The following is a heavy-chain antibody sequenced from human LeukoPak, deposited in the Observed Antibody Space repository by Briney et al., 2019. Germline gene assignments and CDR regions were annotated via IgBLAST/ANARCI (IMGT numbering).Heavy chain of an antibody. J-gene: IGHJ6*02. CDR1: GGTFSSYA. V-gene: IGHV7-4-1*02. CDR2: INTNTGNP. CDR3: ARESPSSGYYYSPYYYYGMDV. D-gene: IGHD3-22*01. Sequence: GASVKVSCKVSGGTFSSYAISWVRQAPGQGLEWMGWINTNTGNPTYAQGFTGRFVFSLDTSVSTAYLQISSLKAEDTAVYYCARESPSSGYYYSPYYYYGMDVWGQGTTVTVSS.